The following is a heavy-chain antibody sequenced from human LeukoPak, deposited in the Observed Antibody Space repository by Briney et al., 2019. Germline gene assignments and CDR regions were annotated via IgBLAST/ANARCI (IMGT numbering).Heavy chain of an antibody. CDR3: AREVRANDDTREDAFDI. V-gene: IGHV3-33*08. Sequence: GGSLRLSCAASGFTFSSYGMHWVRQAPGKGLEWVAVIWYDGSNKYYADSVKGRFTISRDNSKNTLYLQMNSLRAEDTAVYYCAREVRANDDTREDAFDIWGQGTMVTVSS. CDR1: GFTFSSYG. CDR2: IWYDGSNK. D-gene: IGHD1-26*01. J-gene: IGHJ3*02.